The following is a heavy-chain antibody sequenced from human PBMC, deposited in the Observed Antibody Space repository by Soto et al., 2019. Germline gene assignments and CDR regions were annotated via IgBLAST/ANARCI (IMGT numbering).Heavy chain of an antibody. J-gene: IGHJ4*02. Sequence: RRLSCAASGFTVSDSYISWVRQAPGKGLEWVSYISSSGSIIYYADSVKGRFTISRDNAKNSLYLQLNSLRAEDTAVYYCARDLGYYASDGYFDYWGQGTVVTVSS. V-gene: IGHV3-11*01. CDR1: GFTVSDSY. CDR3: ARDLGYYASDGYFDY. CDR2: ISSSGSII. D-gene: IGHD3-22*01.